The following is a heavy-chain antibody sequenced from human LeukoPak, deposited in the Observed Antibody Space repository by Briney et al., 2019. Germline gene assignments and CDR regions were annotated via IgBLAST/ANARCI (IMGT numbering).Heavy chain of an antibody. V-gene: IGHV3-23*01. CDR3: AKDRYYDSSAPFGY. J-gene: IGHJ4*02. D-gene: IGHD3-22*01. Sequence: PGGSLRLSCAASGFTFSSYAMGWVRQAPGKGLEWVSDISGSGGTTYYADSVKGRFTISRDNSKSTLYLQVNSLRAEDTAVYYCAKDRYYDSSAPFGYWGQGTLVTVSS. CDR1: GFTFSSYA. CDR2: ISGSGGTT.